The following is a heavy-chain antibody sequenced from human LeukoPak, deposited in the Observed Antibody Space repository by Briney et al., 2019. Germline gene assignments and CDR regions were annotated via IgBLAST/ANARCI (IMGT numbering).Heavy chain of an antibody. CDR2: IYYSGST. D-gene: IGHD2-2*01. CDR3: ARDVKRGSTSSLSHYYYGMDV. Sequence: SETLSPTCTVSGGSISSGGYYWSWIRQHPGKGLEWIGYIYYSGSTYYNPSLKSRVTISVDTSKNQFSLKLSSVTAADTAVYYCARDVKRGSTSSLSHYYYGMDVWGQGTTVTVSS. V-gene: IGHV4-31*03. CDR1: GGSISSGGYY. J-gene: IGHJ6*02.